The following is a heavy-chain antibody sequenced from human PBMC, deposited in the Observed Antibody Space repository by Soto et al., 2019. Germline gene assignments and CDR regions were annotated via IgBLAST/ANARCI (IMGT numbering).Heavy chain of an antibody. CDR1: GYSISSGSYW. V-gene: IGHV4-4*02. CDR2: IYHSGST. CDR3: ARGSSTMVRGLFDY. J-gene: IGHJ4*02. Sequence: SETLSLTCTVSGYSISSGSYWWSWVRQPPGKGLEWIGEIYHSGSTNYNPSLKSRVTISVDKSKNQFSLKLSSVTAADTAVYYCARGSSTMVRGLFDYWGQGTLVTVSS. D-gene: IGHD3-10*01.